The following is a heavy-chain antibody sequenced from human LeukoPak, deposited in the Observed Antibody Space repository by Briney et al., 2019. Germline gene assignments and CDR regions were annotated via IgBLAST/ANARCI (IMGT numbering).Heavy chain of an antibody. Sequence: PSQTLSLTCTVSGGSISSGSYYWSWIRQPAGKGLEWIGRIYTSGSTNYNPSLKSRVTISVDTSKNQFPLKLSSVTAADTAVYYCAGGKLGYNWNYGNWFDPWGQGTLVTVSS. D-gene: IGHD1-7*01. CDR1: GGSISSGSYY. J-gene: IGHJ5*02. CDR3: AGGKLGYNWNYGNWFDP. CDR2: IYTSGST. V-gene: IGHV4-61*02.